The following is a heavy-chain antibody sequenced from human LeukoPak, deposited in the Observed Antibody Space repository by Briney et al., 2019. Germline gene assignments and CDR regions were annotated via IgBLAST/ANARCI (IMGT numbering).Heavy chain of an antibody. J-gene: IGHJ5*02. V-gene: IGHV3-30*02. CDR3: AKRWIPAVPLNTGLSRWFDP. CDR2: IRYDGSNK. CDR1: GFTFSSYG. Sequence: PGGSLRLSCAASGFTFSSYGMHWVRQAPGKGLEWVAFIRYDGSNKYYADSVKGRFTISRDNSKNTLYLQMNSLRAEDTAVYYCAKRWIPAVPLNTGLSRWFDPWGQGTLVTVSS. D-gene: IGHD2-2*01.